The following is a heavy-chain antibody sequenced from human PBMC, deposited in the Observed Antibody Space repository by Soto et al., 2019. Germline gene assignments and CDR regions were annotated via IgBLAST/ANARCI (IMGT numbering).Heavy chain of an antibody. J-gene: IGHJ4*02. Sequence: EVQLVESGGDLVKPGGCLRLSCAASGITFINAWMSWVRQAPGKGLEWVGRIKNKADGGTADYAAPVRGRFTISRDDSKNTLVLQMNSLETEDTAVYYCTTDPGDYQDFWGQGTLVTVSS. V-gene: IGHV3-15*01. D-gene: IGHD4-17*01. CDR3: TTDPGDYQDF. CDR2: IKNKADGGTA. CDR1: GITFINAW.